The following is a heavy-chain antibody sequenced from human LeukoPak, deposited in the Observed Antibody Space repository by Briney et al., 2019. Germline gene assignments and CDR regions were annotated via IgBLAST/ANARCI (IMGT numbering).Heavy chain of an antibody. Sequence: ASVKVSCKASGYTFTSYGISWVRQAPGQGLEWMGWISAYNGNTNYAQKLQGRVTMTTDTSTSTAYMELRSLRSDDTAVYYCARDYIEYSSSSEHWFDPWGQGTLVTVSS. V-gene: IGHV1-18*01. J-gene: IGHJ5*02. CDR1: GYTFTSYG. CDR2: ISAYNGNT. D-gene: IGHD6-6*01. CDR3: ARDYIEYSSSSEHWFDP.